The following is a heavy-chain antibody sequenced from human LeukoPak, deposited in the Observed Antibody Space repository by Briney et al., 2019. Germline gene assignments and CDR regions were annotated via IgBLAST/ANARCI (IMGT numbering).Heavy chain of an antibody. Sequence: SGTLSLTCAVSGGSISSSNWWSWVRQPPGKGLEWIGEIYHSGSTNYNPSLKSRVTISVDKSKNQFSLKLSSVTAADTAVYYCARVRRDGYNYFDYWGQGTLVTVSS. CDR2: IYHSGST. D-gene: IGHD5-24*01. J-gene: IGHJ4*02. V-gene: IGHV4-4*02. CDR3: ARVRRDGYNYFDY. CDR1: GGSISSSNW.